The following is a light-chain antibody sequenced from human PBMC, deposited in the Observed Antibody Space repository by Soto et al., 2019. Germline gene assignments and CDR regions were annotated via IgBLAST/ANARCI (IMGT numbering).Light chain of an antibody. CDR3: SSYTTISTYV. CDR2: EVS. Sequence: QSVLTQPASVSGSPGQSIIISCTGPFNDVGAHNYVSWYQQHPGKAPKLVIYEVSNRPSGISNRFSGFKAGNTASLTISGLQAEDEADYYCSSYTTISTYVFGTGTKVTVL. V-gene: IGLV2-14*01. J-gene: IGLJ1*01. CDR1: FNDVGAHNY.